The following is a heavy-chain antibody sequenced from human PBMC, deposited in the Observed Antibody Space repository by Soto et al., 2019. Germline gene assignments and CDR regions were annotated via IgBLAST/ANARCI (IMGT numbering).Heavy chain of an antibody. CDR1: GFTFSNYW. CDR2: INTDGSTA. Sequence: GGSLRLSCAASGFTFSNYWMHWVRQAPGKGLVWVSHINTDGSTATYADSVKGRFTISRDNAKNTLYLQMNSLRAEDTAVYYCVRDRPNSPFDPWGQGTLVTVSS. V-gene: IGHV3-74*01. CDR3: VRDRPNSPFDP. J-gene: IGHJ5*02. D-gene: IGHD5-18*01.